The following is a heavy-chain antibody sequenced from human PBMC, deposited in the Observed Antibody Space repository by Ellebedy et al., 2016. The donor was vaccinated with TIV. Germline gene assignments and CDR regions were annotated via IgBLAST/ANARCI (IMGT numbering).Heavy chain of an antibody. D-gene: IGHD2-15*01. Sequence: AASVKVSCKASGFTFTKSAVQWVRQARGQRLEWIGWIVVGSGNTQYAQKFQERVTITRDMSTSTAYMELSSLRSEDTAVYYCAADSVVGPSASWYFDLWGRGTLVTVSS. CDR1: GFTFTKSA. CDR3: AADSVVGPSASWYFDL. V-gene: IGHV1-58*01. CDR2: IVVGSGNT. J-gene: IGHJ2*01.